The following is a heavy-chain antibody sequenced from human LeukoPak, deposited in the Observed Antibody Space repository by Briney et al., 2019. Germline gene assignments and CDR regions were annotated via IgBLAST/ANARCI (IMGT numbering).Heavy chain of an antibody. CDR3: ARDLEYCSGGSCYNYNWFDP. J-gene: IGHJ5*02. Sequence: SVKVSCKASGGTFSGYTISWVRQAPGQGLEWMGRIIPILGIANYAQKFQGRVTITADKSTSTAYMELSSLRSEDTAVYYCARDLEYCSGGSCYNYNWFDPWGQGTLVTVSS. CDR1: GGTFSGYT. D-gene: IGHD2-15*01. CDR2: IIPILGIA. V-gene: IGHV1-69*04.